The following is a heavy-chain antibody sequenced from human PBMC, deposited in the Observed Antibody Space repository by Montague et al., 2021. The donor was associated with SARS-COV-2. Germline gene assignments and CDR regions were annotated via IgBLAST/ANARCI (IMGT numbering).Heavy chain of an antibody. J-gene: IGHJ4*02. CDR2: INHSGST. CDR3: ARGQSNLKY. Sequence: SETLSLTCAVHGGSFSDYYWSWIRQPPGKGLEWIGEINHSGSTNYNPSLKSRVTISVDTSKNQFSLKLDSVTAADTAVYYCARGQSNLKYWGQGTLVTVSS. D-gene: IGHD6-6*01. V-gene: IGHV4-34*01. CDR1: GGSFSDYY.